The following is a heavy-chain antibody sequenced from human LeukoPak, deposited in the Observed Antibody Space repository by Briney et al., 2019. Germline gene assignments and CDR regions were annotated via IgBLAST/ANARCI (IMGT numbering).Heavy chain of an antibody. CDR3: ARGIRIGYCSSTSCYGGDY. V-gene: IGHV4-34*01. Sequence: PSETLSLTCAVYGGSFSGYYWSWIRQPPGKGLEWIGEINHSGSTNYNPSLKSRVTISVDTSKNQFSLKLSSVTAADTAVYYCARGIRIGYCSSTSCYGGDYWGQGTLVTVSS. J-gene: IGHJ4*02. CDR2: INHSGST. D-gene: IGHD2-2*01. CDR1: GGSFSGYY.